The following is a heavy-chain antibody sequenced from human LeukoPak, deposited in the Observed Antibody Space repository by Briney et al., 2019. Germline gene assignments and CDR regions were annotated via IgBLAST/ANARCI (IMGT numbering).Heavy chain of an antibody. CDR1: GGSISSGGYY. CDR3: ARVSGLTWYFDY. Sequence: PSETLSLTCTVSGGSISSGGYYWSWISQHPGKGLEWIGYIYYSGSTYYNPSLKSRVTISVDTSKNQFSLKLSSVTAADTAVYYCARVSGLTWYFDYWGQGTLVTVSS. CDR2: IYYSGST. V-gene: IGHV4-31*03. J-gene: IGHJ4*02. D-gene: IGHD3-10*01.